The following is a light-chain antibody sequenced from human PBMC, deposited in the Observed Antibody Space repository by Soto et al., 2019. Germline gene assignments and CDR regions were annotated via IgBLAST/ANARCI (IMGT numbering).Light chain of an antibody. J-gene: IGKJ3*01. V-gene: IGKV3-11*01. Sequence: IVLTQSPATLSLSPGERATLSCRASQSVDNYLAWYQQKPGQAPRLLIYDVSNRATGTPARFSGSGSGTDFTLSISSLEPEDFAVYYCQQRSKWPRFTFGPGTKVDIK. CDR2: DVS. CDR3: QQRSKWPRFT. CDR1: QSVDNY.